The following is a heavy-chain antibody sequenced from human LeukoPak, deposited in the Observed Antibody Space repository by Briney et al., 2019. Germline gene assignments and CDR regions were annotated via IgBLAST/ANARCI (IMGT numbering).Heavy chain of an antibody. CDR1: GGSISSYY. CDR2: IYYSGST. Sequence: SETLSLTCTVSGGSISSYYWNWIRQPPGKGLEWIGYIYYSGSTNYNPSLMSRVTMSVDTSKNQISLKLTSVTAADTAVYYCARDHVYGSENPYYYYGMDVWGQGTTVSVSS. CDR3: ARDHVYGSENPYYYYGMDV. J-gene: IGHJ6*02. V-gene: IGHV4-59*12. D-gene: IGHD3-10*01.